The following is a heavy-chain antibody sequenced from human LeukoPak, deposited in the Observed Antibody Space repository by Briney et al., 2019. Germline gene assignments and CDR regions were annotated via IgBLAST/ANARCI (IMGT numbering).Heavy chain of an antibody. J-gene: IGHJ4*02. CDR1: GFTFSSYA. CDR2: ISGSGGST. D-gene: IGHD6-19*01. Sequence: PGGSLRLSCAASGFTFSSYAMSWVRQAPGKGLEWVSAISGSGGSTYYADSVKGRSTISRDNSKNTLYLQMNSLRAEDTAVYYCAKVTWYSSGWSNHGLLDYWGQGTLVTVSS. CDR3: AKVTWYSSGWSNHGLLDY. V-gene: IGHV3-23*01.